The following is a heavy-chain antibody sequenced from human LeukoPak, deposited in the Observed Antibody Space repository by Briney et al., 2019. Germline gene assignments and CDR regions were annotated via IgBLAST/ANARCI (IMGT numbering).Heavy chain of an antibody. CDR1: GFTFSSYG. Sequence: GGSLRLSCAASGFTFSSYGMHWVRQAPGKGLEWVAVIWYDGSNKYYADSVKGRFTISRDNSKNTLYLQMNSLRAEDTAVYYCARSPDDWNYDYWGQGTLVTVSS. V-gene: IGHV3-33*01. D-gene: IGHD1-7*01. CDR2: IWYDGSNK. CDR3: ARSPDDWNYDY. J-gene: IGHJ4*02.